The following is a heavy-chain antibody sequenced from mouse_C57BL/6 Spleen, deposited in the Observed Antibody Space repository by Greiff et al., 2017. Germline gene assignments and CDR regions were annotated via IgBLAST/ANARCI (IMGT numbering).Heavy chain of an antibody. CDR1: GYTFTSYW. D-gene: IGHD1-1*01. CDR2: IYPSDSET. CDR3: ARRGIRGSSLWYFDV. V-gene: IGHV1-61*01. Sequence: QVHVKQPGAELVRPGSSVKLSCKASGYTFTSYWMDWVKQRPGQGLEWIGNIYPSDSETHYNQKFKDKATLTVDKSSSTAYMQLSSLTSEDSAVYYCARRGIRGSSLWYFDVWGTGTTVTVSS. J-gene: IGHJ1*03.